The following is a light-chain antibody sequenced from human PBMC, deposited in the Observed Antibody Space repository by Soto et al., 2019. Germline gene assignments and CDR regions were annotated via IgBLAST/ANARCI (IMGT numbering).Light chain of an antibody. CDR1: SGSIASNY. J-gene: IGLJ3*02. Sequence: NFMLPQPHSVSESPGKTVTISCTGSSGSIASNYVQWYQQRPGSAPTTVIYEDNQRPSGVPDRFSGSIDSSYNSASLTISGLKTEDEADYYCQSYDSSNWVFGGGTKVTVL. CDR2: EDN. CDR3: QSYDSSNWV. V-gene: IGLV6-57*02.